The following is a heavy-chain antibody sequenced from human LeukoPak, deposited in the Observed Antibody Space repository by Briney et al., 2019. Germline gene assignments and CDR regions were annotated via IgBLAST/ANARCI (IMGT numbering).Heavy chain of an antibody. CDR3: ARAGRWLQLRDYFDY. J-gene: IGHJ4*02. CDR1: GYSISSGYY. V-gene: IGHV4-38-2*01. D-gene: IGHD5-24*01. CDR2: IYHSGST. Sequence: PSETLSLTCAVSGYSISSGYYWGWIRQPPGKGLEWIGSIYHSGSTYYNPSLKSRVTISVDTSKNQFYLKLSSVTAADTAVYYCARAGRWLQLRDYFDYWGQGTLVTVSS.